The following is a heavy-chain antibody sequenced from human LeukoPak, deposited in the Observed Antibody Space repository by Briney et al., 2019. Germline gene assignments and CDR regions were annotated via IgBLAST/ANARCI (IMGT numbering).Heavy chain of an antibody. V-gene: IGHV5-51*01. CDR3: ARLESGILGYCSGGSCYEYFQH. CDR2: IYPGDSDT. J-gene: IGHJ1*01. Sequence: GESLKISRKGSGYSFTSYWIGWVRQMPGKGLECMGIIYPGDSDTRYSPSFQGQVTISADKSISTAYLQWSSLKASDTAMYYCARLESGILGYCSGGSCYEYFQHWGQGTLVTVSS. D-gene: IGHD2-15*01. CDR1: GYSFTSYW.